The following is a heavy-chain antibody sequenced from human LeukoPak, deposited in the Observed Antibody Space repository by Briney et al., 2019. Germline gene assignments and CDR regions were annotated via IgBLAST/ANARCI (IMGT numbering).Heavy chain of an antibody. V-gene: IGHV1-69*05. CDR3: ARVRGYYDFWSGPYYFDY. D-gene: IGHD3-3*01. Sequence: SVKVSCKASGYPFTSYDINWVRQATGQGLEWMGGTIPIFGTANYAQKFQGRVTITTDESTSTDYMELSSLRSEDTAVYYCARVRGYYDFWSGPYYFDYWGQGTLVTVSS. CDR1: GYPFTSYD. J-gene: IGHJ4*02. CDR2: TIPIFGTA.